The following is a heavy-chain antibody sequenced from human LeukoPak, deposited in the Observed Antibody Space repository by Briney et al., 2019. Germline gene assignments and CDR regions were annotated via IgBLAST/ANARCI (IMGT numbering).Heavy chain of an antibody. CDR1: GYTFTSYG. CDR2: INPNSGGT. Sequence: ASVKVSCKASGYTFTSYGISWVRQAPGQGLEWMGWINPNSGGTNYAQKFQGRVTMTRDTSISTAYMELSSLRSEDTAVYYCARLPDYGDYDGSLDYWGQGTLVTVSS. D-gene: IGHD4-17*01. J-gene: IGHJ4*02. CDR3: ARLPDYGDYDGSLDY. V-gene: IGHV1-2*02.